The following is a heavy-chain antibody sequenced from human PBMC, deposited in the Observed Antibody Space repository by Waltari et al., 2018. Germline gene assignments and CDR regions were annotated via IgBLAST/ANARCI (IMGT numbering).Heavy chain of an antibody. Sequence: QVQLVQSGAEVKKPGSSVKVSCKASGGTFSSYAISWVRQAPGQGLEWMGGIIPIFGTANYAQKFQGRVTITADESTSTAYMELSSLRSEDTAVYYCASEWHPYYGGDCYYYGMDVWGQGTTVTVSS. J-gene: IGHJ6*02. D-gene: IGHD2-21*01. CDR3: ASEWHPYYGGDCYYYGMDV. CDR2: IIPIFGTA. V-gene: IGHV1-69*01. CDR1: GGTFSSYA.